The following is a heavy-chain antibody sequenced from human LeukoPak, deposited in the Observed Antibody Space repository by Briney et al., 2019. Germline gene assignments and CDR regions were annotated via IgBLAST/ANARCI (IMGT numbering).Heavy chain of an antibody. V-gene: IGHV3-15*01. CDR1: GFTFDNAW. J-gene: IGHJ4*02. D-gene: IGHD2-8*01. Sequence: GGSLRLSCAASGFTFDNAWMNWVRQAPGKGLEWVGRVRSKTDGGTTDYAAPVKGRFTISRDDSKNTLYLQMNSLKTEDTAVYYCTTDHIVLMVYDSPYYFDYWGQGTLVTVSS. CDR3: TTDHIVLMVYDSPYYFDY. CDR2: VRSKTDGGTT.